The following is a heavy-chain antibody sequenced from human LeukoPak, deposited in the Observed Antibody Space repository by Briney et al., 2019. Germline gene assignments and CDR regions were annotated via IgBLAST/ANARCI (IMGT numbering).Heavy chain of an antibody. Sequence: GESLKISCKGSGYSFTSYWIGWVRQMPGKGLEWMGIIYPGDSDTRYSPSFQGQVTISADKSISTAYLQWSSLKASDTAMYYCARNPSPYYDILTGPLYNWFDPWGQGTLVTVSS. V-gene: IGHV5-51*01. CDR1: GYSFTSYW. CDR2: IYPGDSDT. J-gene: IGHJ5*02. D-gene: IGHD3-9*01. CDR3: ARNPSPYYDILTGPLYNWFDP.